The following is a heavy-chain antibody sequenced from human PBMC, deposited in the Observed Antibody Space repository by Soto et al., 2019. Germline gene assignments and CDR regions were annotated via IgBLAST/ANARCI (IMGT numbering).Heavy chain of an antibody. V-gene: IGHV4-39*01. CDR3: ARQYFDWLYWFDP. J-gene: IGHJ5*02. CDR1: GGSISSSSYY. Sequence: SETLSLTCTVSGGSISSSSYYWGWIRQPPGKGLEWIGSIYYSGSTYYNPSLKSRVTISVDTSKNQFSLKLSSVTAADTAVYYCARQYFDWLYWFDPWGQGTLVTVSS. CDR2: IYYSGST. D-gene: IGHD3-9*01.